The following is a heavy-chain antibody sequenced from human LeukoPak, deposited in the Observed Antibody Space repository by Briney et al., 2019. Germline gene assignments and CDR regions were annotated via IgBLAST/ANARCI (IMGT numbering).Heavy chain of an antibody. V-gene: IGHV1-2*02. CDR3: SGRYGPGPV. Sequence: ASVKASCTASGYTFAAHHIHWVRQAPGQGLEWMGWILPDGRDTKYSQKFQDRMTLTTDTSTNTAYMELSSLIPDDTAVYYCSGRYGPGPVWGQGTLISASP. CDR1: GYTFAAHH. D-gene: IGHD3-10*01. CDR2: ILPDGRDT. J-gene: IGHJ4*02.